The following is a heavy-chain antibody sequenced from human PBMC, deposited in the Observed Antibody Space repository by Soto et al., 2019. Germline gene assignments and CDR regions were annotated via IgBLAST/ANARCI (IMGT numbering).Heavy chain of an antibody. J-gene: IGHJ4*02. D-gene: IGHD3-10*01. Sequence: QVPLVESGGGVVQPGRSLRLSCAASGFTFSSYAMHWVRQAPGKGLEWVAVISYDGSNKYYADSVKGRFTISRDNSKNTQYLQMNSLRAEDTAVYYCAREAQFGSAPNFDYWGQGTLVTVSS. CDR3: AREAQFGSAPNFDY. CDR2: ISYDGSNK. CDR1: GFTFSSYA. V-gene: IGHV3-30-3*01.